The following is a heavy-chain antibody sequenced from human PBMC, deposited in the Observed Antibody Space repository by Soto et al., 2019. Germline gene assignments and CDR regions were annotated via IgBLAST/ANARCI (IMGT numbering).Heavy chain of an antibody. V-gene: IGHV1-18*01. CDR1: GYNFIKYG. CDR2: ISPYSGYT. D-gene: IGHD2-2*01. Sequence: QVQLVQSGAEVKKPGASVKVSCKGLGYNFIKYGINWVRQAPGQGLEWMGWISPYSGYTHSAQKFLGRFTVPSHTPETTSYMQLTSLRSADTALYYCTLEAIVVIPAAQPSHFAPWAQGTLVPVSS. J-gene: IGHJ5*02. CDR3: TLEAIVVIPAAQPSHFAP.